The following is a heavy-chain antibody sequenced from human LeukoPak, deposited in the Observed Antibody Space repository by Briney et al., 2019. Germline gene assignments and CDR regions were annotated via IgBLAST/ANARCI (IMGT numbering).Heavy chain of an antibody. CDR1: GGSISSSNW. CDR2: IYHSGST. Sequence: ASETLSLTCAVSGGSISSSNWRRWLRQPPGKGLEWIGEIYHSGSTNYNPSLKSRVTISVDKSKNQFSLKLSSVTAADTAVYYCARDMSGARDYWGQGTLVTSSS. J-gene: IGHJ4*02. V-gene: IGHV4-4*02. D-gene: IGHD3-10*01. CDR3: ARDMSGARDY.